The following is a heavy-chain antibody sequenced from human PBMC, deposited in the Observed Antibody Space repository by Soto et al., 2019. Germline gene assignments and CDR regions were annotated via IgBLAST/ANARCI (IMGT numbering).Heavy chain of an antibody. CDR2: IYYSGST. J-gene: IGHJ3*02. CDR1: GGSISSSSYY. V-gene: IGHV4-39*01. D-gene: IGHD2-8*01. Sequence: SETLSLTCTVSGGSISSSSYYWGWIRQPPGKGLEWIGSIYYSGSTYYNPSLKSRVTISVDTSKNQFSLKLSSVTAADTAVYYCARVLTPDIVLMVYAMDNAFDIWGQGTMVTVSS. CDR3: ARVLTPDIVLMVYAMDNAFDI.